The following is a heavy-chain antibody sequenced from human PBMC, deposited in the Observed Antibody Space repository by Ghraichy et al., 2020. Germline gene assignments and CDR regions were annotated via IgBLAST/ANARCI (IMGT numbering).Heavy chain of an antibody. D-gene: IGHD2-2*01. CDR2: IYYSGST. J-gene: IGHJ3*02. CDR3: ARVPIVVVPAAGDDAFDI. CDR1: GGSISSYY. Sequence: SETLSLTCTVSGGSISSYYWSWIRQRPGQGLEWIGYIYYSGSTNYNPSLKSRVTISVDTSKNQFSLKLSSVTAADTAVYYCARVPIVVVPAAGDDAFDIWGQGTMVTVSS. V-gene: IGHV4-59*01.